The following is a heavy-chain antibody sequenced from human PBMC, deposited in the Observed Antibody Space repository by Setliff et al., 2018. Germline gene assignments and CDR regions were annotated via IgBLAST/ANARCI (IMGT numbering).Heavy chain of an antibody. CDR3: ARVFQYSSGWYNYYYYGIDF. V-gene: IGHV1-8*02. D-gene: IGHD6-19*01. CDR2: MNPNMGNT. CDR1: GYTFTSYD. J-gene: IGHJ6*02. Sequence: GASVKVSCKASGYTFTSYDINWVRQATGQGLEWMGWMNPNMGNTGDAQKFQGRVTMTRNTCISTAYMELSSLRSEDTDVYYCARVFQYSSGWYNYYYYGIDFWGQGTTVTVSS.